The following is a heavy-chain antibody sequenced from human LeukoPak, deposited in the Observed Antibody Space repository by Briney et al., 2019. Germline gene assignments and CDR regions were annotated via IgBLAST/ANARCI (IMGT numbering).Heavy chain of an antibody. D-gene: IGHD6-13*01. CDR3: ARGPRVPRIAAAGRYYYMDV. J-gene: IGHJ6*03. CDR1: GGSFSGYY. V-gene: IGHV4-34*01. CDR2: INHSGST. Sequence: SETLSLTCAVYGGSFSGYYWSWIRQPPGKGLEWIGEINHSGSTNYNPSLKSRVTISVDTSKNQFPLKLSSVTAADTAVYYCARGPRVPRIAAAGRYYYMDVWGKGTTVTVSS.